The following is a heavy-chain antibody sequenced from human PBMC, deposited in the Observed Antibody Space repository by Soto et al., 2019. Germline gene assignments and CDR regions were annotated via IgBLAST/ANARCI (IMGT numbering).Heavy chain of an antibody. CDR1: GFTVSSSNY. Sequence: EVQLVESGGGLIQPGGSLRLSCVVSGFTVSSSNYMSWVRQAPGKGLEWVSVIYTGGTTYYADSVKGRFTISRGKSKNPLYLQMNSLRAEDTAVYYCHGYGYWGEGTLVTVSS. J-gene: IGHJ4*02. CDR2: IYTGGTT. CDR3: HGYGY. V-gene: IGHV3-53*01. D-gene: IGHD5-12*01.